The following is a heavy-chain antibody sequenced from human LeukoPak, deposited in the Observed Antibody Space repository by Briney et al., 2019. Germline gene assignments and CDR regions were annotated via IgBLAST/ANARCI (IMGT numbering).Heavy chain of an antibody. CDR2: INPNSGGT. J-gene: IGHJ3*02. D-gene: IGHD3-10*01. CDR1: GYTFTGYY. Sequence: GASVKVSCKASGYTFTGYYMHWVRQAPGQGLEWMGWINPNSGGTNYAQKFQGWVTMTRDTSISTAYMELNRLRSDDTAVYYCARDFSYKAFDIWGQGTMVTVSS. V-gene: IGHV1-2*04. CDR3: ARDFSYKAFDI.